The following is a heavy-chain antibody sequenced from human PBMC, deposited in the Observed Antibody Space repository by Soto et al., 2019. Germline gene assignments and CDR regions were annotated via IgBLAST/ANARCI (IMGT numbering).Heavy chain of an antibody. CDR3: ARDRCISTSCEGDAFDI. CDR2: ISAYNGNT. Sequence: QVQLVQSGAEVKKPGASVKVSCKASGYTFTSYGISWVRQAPGQGLEWMGWISAYNGNTNYAQKLQGRVTMTTDTSTSTAYMELRSLRFDDTAVYYCARDRCISTSCEGDAFDIWGQGTMVTVSS. J-gene: IGHJ3*02. CDR1: GYTFTSYG. V-gene: IGHV1-18*01. D-gene: IGHD2-2*01.